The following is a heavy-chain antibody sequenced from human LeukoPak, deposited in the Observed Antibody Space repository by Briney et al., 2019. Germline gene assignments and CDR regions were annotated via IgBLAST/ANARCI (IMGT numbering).Heavy chain of an antibody. V-gene: IGHV3-23*01. D-gene: IGHD6-19*01. J-gene: IGHJ4*02. CDR1: GFTFSSYA. CDR3: AKYSSGWCFEY. CDR2: INASGGST. Sequence: PGGSLRLSCAASGFTFSSYAMSWVRQAPGKGLEWVSGINASGGSTYYADSVKGRFTISRDNSKNTLYLQMNSLRAEDTAVYYCAKYSSGWCFEYWGQGTLVTVSS.